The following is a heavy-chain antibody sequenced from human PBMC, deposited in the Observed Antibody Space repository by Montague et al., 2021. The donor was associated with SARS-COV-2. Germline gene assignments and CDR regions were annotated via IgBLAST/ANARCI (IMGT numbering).Heavy chain of an antibody. D-gene: IGHD3-22*01. CDR1: GGSFSDYF. Sequence: SETLSLTCAVYGGSFSDYFWTWIRQPPGKGLEWNGEINHRGTSNYNPSLKSRVSISVDTSKNQFSLYLGSVTAADTAVYYCARGRQHFNMIVVVMAGGEYYFDXWGQGTLVTVSS. V-gene: IGHV4-34*01. CDR2: INHRGTS. J-gene: IGHJ4*02. CDR3: ARGRQHFNMIVVVMAGGEYYFDX.